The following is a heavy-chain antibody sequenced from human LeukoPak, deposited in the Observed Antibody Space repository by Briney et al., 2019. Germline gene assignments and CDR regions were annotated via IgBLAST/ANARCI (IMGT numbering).Heavy chain of an antibody. CDR3: VRHLGANTWMGNRFDP. Sequence: SETLSLTCTVSGGSISSGYSWGWIRQPPGKGLAWIGSIYFSGTTYYNPSLKSRVTISVDTSRNQFSLKLNSVTAADTAIYYCVRHLGANTWMGNRFDPWGQGTLVTVSS. CDR1: GGSISSGYS. CDR2: IYFSGTT. D-gene: IGHD1-1*01. V-gene: IGHV4-39*01. J-gene: IGHJ5*02.